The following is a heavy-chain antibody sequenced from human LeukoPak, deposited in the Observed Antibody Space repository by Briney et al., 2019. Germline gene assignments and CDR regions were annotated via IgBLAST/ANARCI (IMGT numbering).Heavy chain of an antibody. CDR3: ASASLSDCSGGSCYPGADY. D-gene: IGHD2-15*01. Sequence: ASVKVSCKASGYTFTSYYMHWVRQAPGQGLEWMGIINPSGGSTSYAQKFQGRVTMTRDMSTSTVYMELSSLRSENTAVYYCASASLSDCSGGSCYPGADYWGQGTLVTVSS. CDR1: GYTFTSYY. J-gene: IGHJ4*02. CDR2: INPSGGST. V-gene: IGHV1-46*01.